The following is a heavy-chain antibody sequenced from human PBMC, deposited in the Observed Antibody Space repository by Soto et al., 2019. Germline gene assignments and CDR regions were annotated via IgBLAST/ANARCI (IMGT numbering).Heavy chain of an antibody. CDR1: GCTFSSYG. CDR2: IIPIFGTT. Sequence: QVQLVQSGADVKKPGSSVKVSRKASGCTFSSYGITWVRQAPGQGLEWMGGIIPIFGTTNYEQKYRRRVTSNVDESPRTVYIELSRLRSADTAVYYWARVPAARTGVPIFGVNIPAYERAVWGKGPSVTVTS. D-gene: IGHD2-2*01. J-gene: IGHJ6*04. CDR3: ARVPAARTGVPIFGVNIPAYERAV. V-gene: IGHV1-69*01.